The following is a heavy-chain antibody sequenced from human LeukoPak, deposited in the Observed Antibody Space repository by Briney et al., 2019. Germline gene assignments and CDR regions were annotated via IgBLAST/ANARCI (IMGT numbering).Heavy chain of an antibody. CDR3: AKLLNDYGDYYFDY. J-gene: IGHJ4*02. V-gene: IGHV3-48*03. D-gene: IGHD4-17*01. CDR2: ISSSGSTI. CDR1: GFTFSSYE. Sequence: PGGSLRLSCAASGFTFSSYEMNWVRQAPGKGLEWVSYISSSGSTIYYADSVKGRFTISRDNSKNTLYLQMNNLRAEDTAVYYCAKLLNDYGDYYFDYWGQGTLVTVSS.